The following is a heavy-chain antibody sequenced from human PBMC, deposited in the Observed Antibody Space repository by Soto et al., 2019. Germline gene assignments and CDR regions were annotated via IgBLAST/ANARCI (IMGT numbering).Heavy chain of an antibody. Sequence: QLQLQESGPGLVKPSETLSLTCTVSGGSISSSSYCWAWIRQPPGKGLEWIGSIYYSGSTYYNPSLKSRVTISVDTSKNQCSLELSSVTAADTDVYYCASRTMVRGVVWFDPWGQGTLVTVSS. CDR3: ASRTMVRGVVWFDP. CDR1: GGSISSSSYC. CDR2: IYYSGST. D-gene: IGHD3-10*01. J-gene: IGHJ5*02. V-gene: IGHV4-39*01.